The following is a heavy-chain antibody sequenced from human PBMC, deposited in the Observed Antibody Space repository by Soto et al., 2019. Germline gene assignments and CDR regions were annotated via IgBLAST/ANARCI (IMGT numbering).Heavy chain of an antibody. Sequence: GASVKVSCKASGYTFTSYDINWVRQATGQGLEWMGWMNPNSGNTGYAQKFQGRVTMTRNTSISTAYMELSSLRSEDTAVYYCARGTFTRDWLLLWGQENWFDPWGQGTPVTVSS. CDR2: MNPNSGNT. CDR3: ARGTFTRDWLLLWGQENWFDP. V-gene: IGHV1-8*01. D-gene: IGHD3-9*01. J-gene: IGHJ5*02. CDR1: GYTFTSYD.